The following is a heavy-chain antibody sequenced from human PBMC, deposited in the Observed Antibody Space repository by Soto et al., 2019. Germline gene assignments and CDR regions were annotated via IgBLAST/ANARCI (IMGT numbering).Heavy chain of an antibody. CDR1: GFSITTYD. Sequence: SVKVSCKASGFSITTYDITWVRQAPGQGLEWMGGIIPIFGTANYAQKFQGRVTITADESTSTAYMELSSLRSEDTAVYYCARGRFCFLAGPPLYLYYGMDVWGQGTTVTVSS. J-gene: IGHJ6*02. CDR2: IIPIFGTA. CDR3: ARGRFCFLAGPPLYLYYGMDV. V-gene: IGHV1-69*13. D-gene: IGHD3-9*01.